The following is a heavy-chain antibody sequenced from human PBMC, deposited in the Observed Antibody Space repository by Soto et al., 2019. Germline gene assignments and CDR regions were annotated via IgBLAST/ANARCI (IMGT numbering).Heavy chain of an antibody. CDR1: GGSISSYY. V-gene: IGHV4-59*01. CDR2: IYYSGST. CDR3: ARGSGIPPQFGELLSVYYYGMDV. J-gene: IGHJ6*02. D-gene: IGHD3-10*01. Sequence: SETLSLTCTVSGGSISSYYWSWIRQPPGKGLEWIGYIYYSGSTNYNPSLKSRVTISVDTSKNQFSLKLSSVTAADTAVYYCARGSGIPPQFGELLSVYYYGMDVWGRGTTVTVSS.